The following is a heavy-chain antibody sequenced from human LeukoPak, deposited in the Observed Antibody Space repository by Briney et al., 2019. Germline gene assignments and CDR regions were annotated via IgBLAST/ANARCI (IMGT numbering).Heavy chain of an antibody. J-gene: IGHJ5*02. CDR3: VRDLGYCTNDVCYRNWFDP. CDR2: IAPSVDTT. D-gene: IGHD2-8*01. CDR1: GFTFTNYL. V-gene: IGHV1-46*01. Sequence: AASVKVSCKSFGFTFTNYLLHWVRQAPGQGLEWVGRIAPSVDTTNYAQKFRGRVTMTRDTSTSTVYMELSSLRSDDTAIYYCVRDLGYCTNDVCYRNWFDPWGQGTLVTVSS.